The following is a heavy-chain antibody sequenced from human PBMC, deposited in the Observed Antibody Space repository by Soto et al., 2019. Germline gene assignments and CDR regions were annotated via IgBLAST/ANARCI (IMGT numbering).Heavy chain of an antibody. D-gene: IGHD2-2*01. V-gene: IGHV3-15*07. CDR2: IKSKAYGGTT. Sequence: PGGSLRLSCAASGFTFSNAWMNWVRQAPGKGLEWVGRIKSKAYGGTTEYAASVKGRFTISRDDSKSIAYLQMNSLKTEYTAVYYCTRDHGIVVVPATEYYYYGMDVWGQGTTVTVSS. J-gene: IGHJ6*02. CDR3: TRDHGIVVVPATEYYYYGMDV. CDR1: GFTFSNAW.